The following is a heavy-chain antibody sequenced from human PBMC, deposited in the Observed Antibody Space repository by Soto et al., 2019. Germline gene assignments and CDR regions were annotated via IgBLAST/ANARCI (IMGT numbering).Heavy chain of an antibody. CDR1: GFTFVDYA. J-gene: IGHJ5*02. D-gene: IGHD6-6*01. CDR2: ISSGGGSK. V-gene: IGHV3-23*01. Sequence: EVQLLESGGGLVQPGGSLRLSCAASGFTFVDYAMGWVRQAPGKGLEWVSVISSGGGSKNYADSVKGRFTLSRDNSGNKLSLQMNRLIVEATARYSCVKDWQYTVHRCSGSQLQVGPPPFIDAWGLGTLVTVSS. CDR3: VKDWQYTVHRCSGSQLQVGPPPFIDA.